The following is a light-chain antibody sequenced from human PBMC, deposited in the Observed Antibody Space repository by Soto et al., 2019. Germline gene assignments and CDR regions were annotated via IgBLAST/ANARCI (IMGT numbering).Light chain of an antibody. V-gene: IGKV3-15*01. CDR3: QQYNKWPQT. CDR1: QSVSSN. Sequence: EIVMTQSPATLSVSPGERATLSCRASQSVSSNLAWYQQKPGQAPRLLIYGASTRATGIPARFSGSGSGTEFTLTISSLQSEDFAVYYCQQYNKWPQTFGHGTKVDIK. CDR2: GAS. J-gene: IGKJ1*01.